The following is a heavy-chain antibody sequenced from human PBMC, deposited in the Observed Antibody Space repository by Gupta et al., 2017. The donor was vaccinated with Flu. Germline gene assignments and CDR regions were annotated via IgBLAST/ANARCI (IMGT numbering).Heavy chain of an antibody. D-gene: IGHD3-22*01. Sequence: QVQLVESGGGLVKPGGSLRLSCAASGFTFSYYYMSWIRQAPGKGLEWVSYISSSSSYKNYADSVKGRYTISRDNTKNLLYLQMNSLRAEDTAVYYCARANNDCDYYDSSWVVGCDFNWFDPWGQGTLVTVSS. CDR3: ARANNDCDYYDSSWVVGCDFNWFDP. CDR2: ISSSSSYK. J-gene: IGHJ5*02. CDR1: GFTFSYYY. V-gene: IGHV3-11*05.